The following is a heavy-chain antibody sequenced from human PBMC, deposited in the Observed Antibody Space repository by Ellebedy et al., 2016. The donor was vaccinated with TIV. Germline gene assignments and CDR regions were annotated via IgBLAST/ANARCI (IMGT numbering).Heavy chain of an antibody. V-gene: IGHV3-7*01. CDR2: IKHDGSET. Sequence: GGSLRLSXAASGFPFSGCWMNWFRQSPGEGLGWVAIIKHDGSETYYVDSVRGRFTISRDNGKNSLYLQMNSLRPEDTATYFCAGGPGWLTEYWGQGTLVTVSS. J-gene: IGHJ4*02. CDR3: AGGPGWLTEY. D-gene: IGHD6-19*01. CDR1: GFPFSGCW.